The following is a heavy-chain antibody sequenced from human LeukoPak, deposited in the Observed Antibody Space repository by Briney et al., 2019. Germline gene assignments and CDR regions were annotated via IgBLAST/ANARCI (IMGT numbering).Heavy chain of an antibody. Sequence: GGSLRLSCAASGLTVSSNYMSWVRQAPGKGLEWVGRIKPKTDGETTEYAAPVKDRFSISRDDSKSMMYLQMNSLKAEDTAVYYCITPLPYSAQGGQGTLVTVSS. CDR1: GLTVSSNY. V-gene: IGHV3-15*01. CDR3: ITPLPYSAQ. J-gene: IGHJ4*02. D-gene: IGHD2-21*01. CDR2: IKPKTDGETT.